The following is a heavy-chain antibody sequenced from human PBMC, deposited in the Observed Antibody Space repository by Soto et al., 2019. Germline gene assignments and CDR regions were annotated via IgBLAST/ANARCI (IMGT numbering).Heavy chain of an antibody. CDR3: AKALYGGGTY. J-gene: IGHJ4*02. Sequence: EVRLLESGGGLVQPGGSLRLSCAASGFTFSVYAMSWVRQAPGKGLEWVSGISGSGDSTHYADSVKGRFTVSRDNSKSMLYLQTNSLSAEDTAIYSSAKALYGGGTYWGQGTLVTVSS. CDR2: ISGSGDST. D-gene: IGHD3-10*01. CDR1: GFTFSVYA. V-gene: IGHV3-23*01.